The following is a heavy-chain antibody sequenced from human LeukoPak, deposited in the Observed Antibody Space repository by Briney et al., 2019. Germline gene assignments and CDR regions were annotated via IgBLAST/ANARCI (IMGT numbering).Heavy chain of an antibody. V-gene: IGHV3-23*01. Sequence: GALRLSCASSGFTFSNYAMSWVRQAPGKGLQWVSASSGGGVAIYYADSVKGRFTISRDNSKNTLYLQMNSLRAEDTAVYYCAKDGFDYSDSSGYYYFNYWGQGTLVTVSS. CDR3: AKDGFDYSDSSGYYYFNY. CDR2: SSGGGVAI. J-gene: IGHJ4*02. D-gene: IGHD3-22*01. CDR1: GFTFSNYA.